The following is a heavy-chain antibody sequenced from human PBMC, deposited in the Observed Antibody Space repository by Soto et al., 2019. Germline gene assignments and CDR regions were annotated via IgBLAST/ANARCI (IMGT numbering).Heavy chain of an antibody. CDR3: ARCEGYSSSWRSEYYYYYYGMDV. CDR1: GYTFTSYG. J-gene: IGHJ6*02. V-gene: IGHV1-18*01. D-gene: IGHD6-13*01. CDR2: ISAYNGNT. Sequence: ASVKVSCKASGYTFTSYGISWVRQAPGQGLEWMGWISAYNGNTNYAQKLQGRVTMTTDTSTSTAYMELRSLRSDDTAMYYCARCEGYSSSWRSEYYYYYYGMDVWGQGTTVTVSS.